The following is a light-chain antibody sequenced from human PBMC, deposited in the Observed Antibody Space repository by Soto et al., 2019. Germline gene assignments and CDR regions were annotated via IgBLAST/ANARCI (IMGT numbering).Light chain of an antibody. V-gene: IGKV1-27*01. CDR3: QKYNSALT. Sequence: DIQMTQSPSSLSASVGDRITITCRASQDISNYLAWYQQKPGKVPKLLIYSASTLQSGVPSRFSGSGSGTDFTLTISSLQPEDVPTYFCQKYNSALTFGQGTRLEIK. CDR1: QDISNY. CDR2: SAS. J-gene: IGKJ5*01.